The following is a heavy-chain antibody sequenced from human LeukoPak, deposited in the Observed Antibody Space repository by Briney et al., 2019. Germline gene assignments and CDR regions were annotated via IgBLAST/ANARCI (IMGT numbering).Heavy chain of an antibody. V-gene: IGHV4-39*07. CDR3: ARGDYYDSSGFDY. CDR1: GGSISSSY. D-gene: IGHD3-22*01. J-gene: IGHJ4*02. Sequence: SETLSLTCTVSGGSISSSYWGWIRQPPGKGLEWIGSIYYSGSTYYNPSLKSRVTISVDTSKNQFSLKLSSVTAADTAVYYCARGDYYDSSGFDYWGQGTLVTVSS. CDR2: IYYSGST.